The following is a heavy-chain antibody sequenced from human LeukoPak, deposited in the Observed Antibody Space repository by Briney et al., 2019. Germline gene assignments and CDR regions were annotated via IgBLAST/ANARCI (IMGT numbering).Heavy chain of an antibody. Sequence: GGSLRLSCVASGFTFSSYGMHWVRQAPGKGLERVAVISYDGSDNYYADSLKGRFTISRDNSMNTLYLQMNSLRAEDTAVYYCAKDHHSSGWYYFDYWGQGTLVTVSS. J-gene: IGHJ4*02. D-gene: IGHD6-19*01. CDR2: ISYDGSDN. V-gene: IGHV3-30*18. CDR3: AKDHHSSGWYYFDY. CDR1: GFTFSSYG.